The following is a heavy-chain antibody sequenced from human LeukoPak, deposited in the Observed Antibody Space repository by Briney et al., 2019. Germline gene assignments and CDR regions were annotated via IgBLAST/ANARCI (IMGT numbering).Heavy chain of an antibody. Sequence: ASVKVSCKASGYTFTSYDINWVRQATGQGLEWMGWMNPNSGNTGYAQKFQGRVTMTRNTSISTAYMELSSLRSEDTAVYYCARVGDLYDILTEYYYYGMDVWGQGTTVTVSS. V-gene: IGHV1-8*01. CDR3: ARVGDLYDILTEYYYYGMDV. CDR1: GYTFTSYD. CDR2: MNPNSGNT. D-gene: IGHD3-9*01. J-gene: IGHJ6*02.